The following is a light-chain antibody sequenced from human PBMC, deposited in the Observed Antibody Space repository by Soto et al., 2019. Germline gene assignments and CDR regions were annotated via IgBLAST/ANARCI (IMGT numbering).Light chain of an antibody. CDR2: AAS. CDR1: QCISND. V-gene: IGKV1-17*01. CDR3: LQHNSFPLT. Sequence: DIRMTQSPSSLSASVGDTVTITCRASQCISNDLGWYQQKPGKAPNRLIYAASILQSGVPSRFSGSGSGTEFTLTISSLQPEDFATYYCLQHNSFPLTFGGGTKVDNK. J-gene: IGKJ4*01.